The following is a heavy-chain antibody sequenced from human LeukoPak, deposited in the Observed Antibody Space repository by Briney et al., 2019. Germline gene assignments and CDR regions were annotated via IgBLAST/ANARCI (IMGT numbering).Heavy chain of an antibody. CDR3: ARSLVATIVDWFDP. Sequence: SETLSLTCAVSGYSISSGYYWGWIRQPPGKGLEWIGSIYHSGSTYYNPSLKSRVTISVDTSKNQFSLKLSSVTAADTAVCYCARSLVATIVDWFDPWGQGTLVTVSS. D-gene: IGHD5-12*01. CDR2: IYHSGST. J-gene: IGHJ5*02. V-gene: IGHV4-38-2*01. CDR1: GYSISSGYY.